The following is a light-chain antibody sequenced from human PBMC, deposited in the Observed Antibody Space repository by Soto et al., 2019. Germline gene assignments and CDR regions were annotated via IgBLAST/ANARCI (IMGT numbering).Light chain of an antibody. CDR2: DVS. CDR1: SSDDGGYNY. V-gene: IGLV2-14*01. Sequence: SALTQPASVSGSPGQSIAISCTGTSSDDGGYNYVSRYQQHPGKAPKLMVYDVSNRPSGVSNRFSGSKSGNTASLTISGLQAEDEADYYCGSYKSSCTYVFGTGTKVTVL. J-gene: IGLJ1*01. CDR3: GSYKSSCTYV.